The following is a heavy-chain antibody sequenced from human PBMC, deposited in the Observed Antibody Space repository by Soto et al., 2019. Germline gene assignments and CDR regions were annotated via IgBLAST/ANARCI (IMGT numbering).Heavy chain of an antibody. J-gene: IGHJ3*02. Sequence: GSLRLSCAASGFTFSDHYMDWVRQAPGKGLEWVGRTRNKANSYTTEYAASVKGRFTISRDDSKNSLYLQMNSLKTEDTAVYYCARSVNYYDSSGYEYAFDIWGQGTMVTVSS. CDR1: GFTFSDHY. V-gene: IGHV3-72*01. CDR3: ARSVNYYDSSGYEYAFDI. D-gene: IGHD3-22*01. CDR2: TRNKANSYTT.